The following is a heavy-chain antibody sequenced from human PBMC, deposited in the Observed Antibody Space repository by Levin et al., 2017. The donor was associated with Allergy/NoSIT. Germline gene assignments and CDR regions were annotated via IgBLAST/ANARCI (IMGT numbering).Heavy chain of an antibody. CDR2: ISYDGSNK. J-gene: IGHJ4*02. Sequence: GGSLRLSCAASGFTFSSYAMHWVRQAPGKGLEWVAVISYDGSNKYYADSVKGRFTISRDNSKNTLYLQMNSLRAEDTAVYYCARALGSGSYWVNYFDYWGQGTLVTVSS. D-gene: IGHD3-10*01. CDR1: GFTFSSYA. CDR3: ARALGSGSYWVNYFDY. V-gene: IGHV3-30-3*01.